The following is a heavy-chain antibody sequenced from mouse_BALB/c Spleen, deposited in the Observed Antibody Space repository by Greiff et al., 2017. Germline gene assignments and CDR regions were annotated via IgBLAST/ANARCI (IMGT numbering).Heavy chain of an antibody. CDR1: GYAFSSYW. D-gene: IGHD2-3*01. CDR3: ARYDGSRGYAMDY. CDR2: IYPGDGDT. V-gene: IGHV1-80*01. Sequence: VQLQQSGAELVRPGSSVKISCKASGYAFSSYWMNWVKQRPGQGLEWIGQIYPGDGDTNYNGKFKGKATLTADKSSSTAYMQLSSLTSEDSAVYFCARYDGSRGYAMDYWGQGTSVTVSS. J-gene: IGHJ4*01.